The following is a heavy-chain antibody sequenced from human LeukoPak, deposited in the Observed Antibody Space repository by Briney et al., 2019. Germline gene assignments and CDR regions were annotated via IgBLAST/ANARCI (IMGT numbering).Heavy chain of an antibody. J-gene: IGHJ5*02. V-gene: IGHV4-59*12. CDR3: ARTYYYDRSGYPAP. Sequence: SETLSLTCTVSGGSISNKYWSWIRQPPGKGLEWIGYIYYSGSTNYNPSLKSRVIISVDTSKNQFSLKLSSVTAADTAVYYCARTYYYDRSGYPAPWGQGTLVTVSS. CDR2: IYYSGST. CDR1: GGSISNKY. D-gene: IGHD3-22*01.